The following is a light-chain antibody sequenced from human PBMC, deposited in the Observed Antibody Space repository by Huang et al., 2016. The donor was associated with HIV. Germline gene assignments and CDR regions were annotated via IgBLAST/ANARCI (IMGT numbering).Light chain of an antibody. CDR3: QQRSNLLT. Sequence: EIVLTQSPATLSLSPGERATLSCKASQTIKTYVGWYQHKPGRAPRLLIYDASNRAPGIPARFSGSGSGTDFTLTVSGLEPEDSAVYYCQQRSNLLTFGGGTKVEIK. J-gene: IGKJ4*01. CDR1: QTIKTY. CDR2: DAS. V-gene: IGKV3-11*01.